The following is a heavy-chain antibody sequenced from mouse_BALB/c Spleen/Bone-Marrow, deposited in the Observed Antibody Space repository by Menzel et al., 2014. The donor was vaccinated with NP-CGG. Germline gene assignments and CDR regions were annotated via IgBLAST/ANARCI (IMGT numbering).Heavy chain of an antibody. J-gene: IGHJ4*01. CDR1: GYSFTGYY. V-gene: IGHV1-18*01. CDR3: ARDAMDY. Sequence: VQLQQSGPDLVKPGASLKISCKASGYSFTGYYMYWLKQSHGKSPEWIGRVNPNNGGTTYNQKFKDKAILTVDKSSTIAYMELRSLTSEDSAVYYCARDAMDYWGQGTSVTVSS. CDR2: VNPNNGGT.